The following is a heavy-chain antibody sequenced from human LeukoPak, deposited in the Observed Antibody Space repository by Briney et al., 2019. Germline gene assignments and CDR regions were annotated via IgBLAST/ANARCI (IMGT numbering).Heavy chain of an antibody. Sequence: GGSLRLSCAASGFSFSDYYMSWIRQAPGKGLEWVSDISSTSIYTNYADSVKGRFTISRDNAKNSLYLQMNSLRAEDTAVYYCAREDGYSSSWYSDYWGQGTLVTVSS. V-gene: IGHV3-11*05. CDR3: AREDGYSSSWYSDY. CDR1: GFSFSDYY. J-gene: IGHJ4*02. CDR2: ISSTSIYT. D-gene: IGHD6-13*01.